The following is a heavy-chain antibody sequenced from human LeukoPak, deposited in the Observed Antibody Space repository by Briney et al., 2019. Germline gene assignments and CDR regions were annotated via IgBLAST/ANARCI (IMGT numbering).Heavy chain of an antibody. CDR1: GFTFSSYA. V-gene: IGHV3-23*01. J-gene: IGHJ4*02. D-gene: IGHD3-22*01. CDR3: ARHVVAVGFDY. Sequence: EGSLRLSCAASGFTFSSYAMSWVRQAPGKGLEWVSAISGSGGSTYYADSVKGRFTISRDNSKNTLYLQMNSLRAEDTAVYYCARHVVAVGFDYWGQGTLVTVSS. CDR2: ISGSGGST.